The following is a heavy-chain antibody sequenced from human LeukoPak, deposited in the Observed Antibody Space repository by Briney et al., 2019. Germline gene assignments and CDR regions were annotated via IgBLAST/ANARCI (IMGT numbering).Heavy chain of an antibody. CDR3: ARDRGPKYFQH. D-gene: IGHD5-12*01. CDR2: IYYSGST. J-gene: IGHJ1*01. V-gene: IGHV4-59*01. CDR1: GGSISSYY. Sequence: PSETLSLTCTVSGGSISSYYWSWIRQPPGKGLEWIGYIYYSGSTNYNPSLKSRVTISVDKSKNQFSLKLSSVTAADTAVYYCARDRGPKYFQHWARAPWSPSPQ.